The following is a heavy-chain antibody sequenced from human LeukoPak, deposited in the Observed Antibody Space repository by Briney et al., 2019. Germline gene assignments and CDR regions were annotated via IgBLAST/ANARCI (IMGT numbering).Heavy chain of an antibody. CDR2: ISSSSSYI. CDR3: AIYYVEMATTRPPDFDY. CDR1: GFTFSSYS. D-gene: IGHD5-24*01. J-gene: IGHJ4*02. Sequence: GGSLRLSCAASGFTFSSYSMNWVRQAPGKGLEWVSSISSSSSYIYYADSVKGRFTISRDNAKNSLYLQMNSLRAEDTAVYYCAIYYVEMATTRPPDFDYWGQGTLVTVPS. V-gene: IGHV3-21*01.